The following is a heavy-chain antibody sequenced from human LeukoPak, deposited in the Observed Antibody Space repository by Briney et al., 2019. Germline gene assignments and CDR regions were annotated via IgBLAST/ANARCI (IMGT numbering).Heavy chain of an antibody. CDR2: ISWNSGSI. Sequence: PGGSLRLSCAASGFTFDDYAMHWVRRAPGKGLEWVSGISWNSGSIGYADSVKGRFTISRDNAKNSLYLQMNSLRAEDSALYYCAKDIQQWLSRMDVWGQGTAVTVSS. D-gene: IGHD6-19*01. CDR3: AKDIQQWLSRMDV. CDR1: GFTFDDYA. V-gene: IGHV3-9*01. J-gene: IGHJ6*02.